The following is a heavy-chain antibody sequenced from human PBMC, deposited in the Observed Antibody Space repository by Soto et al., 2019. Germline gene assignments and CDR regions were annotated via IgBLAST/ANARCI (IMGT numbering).Heavy chain of an antibody. CDR1: GFTFSSYA. Sequence: PGGSLRLSCAASGFTFSSYAMSWVRQAPGKGLEWVAVMRDTGRTNYADFVEGRFTISRDDSKNMVFLQMNSLRAGDTAVYYCARDDYGLDVWGQGTTVTVSS. CDR2: MRDTGRT. CDR3: ARDDYGLDV. J-gene: IGHJ6*02. V-gene: IGHV3-23*01.